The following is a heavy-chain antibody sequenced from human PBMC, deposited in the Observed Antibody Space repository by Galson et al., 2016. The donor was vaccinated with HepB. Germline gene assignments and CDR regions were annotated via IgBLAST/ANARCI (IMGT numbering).Heavy chain of an antibody. Sequence: SLRLSCAASGFTFSSYWMSWVRQAPGKGLEWVANIKLDGSEKYYVDSVKGRFIASRDNAKKSLYLQMNSLRAEDTAVYYCARGLVVPAASNYAMDVWGQGTTVTVSS. V-gene: IGHV3-7*01. CDR3: ARGLVVPAASNYAMDV. J-gene: IGHJ6*02. CDR2: IKLDGSEK. CDR1: GFTFSSYW. D-gene: IGHD2-2*01.